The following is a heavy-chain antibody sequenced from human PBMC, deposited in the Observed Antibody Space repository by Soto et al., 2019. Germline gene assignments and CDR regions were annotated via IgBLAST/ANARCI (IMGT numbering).Heavy chain of an antibody. J-gene: IGHJ4*02. Sequence: SETLSLTCAVSGGSISSGGYSWNWIRQPPGKGLEWIGYIYYSGSTNYNPSLKSRVTISVDTSKNQFSLKLSSVTAADTAVYYCARAWGGNVFDYWGQGTLVTVLL. CDR1: GGSISSGGYS. D-gene: IGHD3-16*01. V-gene: IGHV4-61*08. CDR3: ARAWGGNVFDY. CDR2: IYYSGST.